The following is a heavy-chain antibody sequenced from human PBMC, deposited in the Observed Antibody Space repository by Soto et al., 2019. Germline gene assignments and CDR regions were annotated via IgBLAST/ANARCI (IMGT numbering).Heavy chain of an antibody. V-gene: IGHV4-39*01. CDR2: IQYGGTT. CDR1: GGSITRNNHF. D-gene: IGHD6-19*01. J-gene: IGHJ4*02. Sequence: NPSETLSLTCTVSGGSITRNNHFWGWIRQSQGKWLEWIGSIQYGGTTNYNPSLKSRVIMSAETSKNQFSLMMNSVTAADTAVYYCARLGSSGWYQGSYFDYWGQGTLVTVSS. CDR3: ARLGSSGWYQGSYFDY.